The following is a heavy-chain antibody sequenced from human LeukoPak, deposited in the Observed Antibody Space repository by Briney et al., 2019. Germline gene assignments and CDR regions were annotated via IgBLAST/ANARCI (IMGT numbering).Heavy chain of an antibody. CDR1: GGSISTGGYY. V-gene: IGHV4-31*03. J-gene: IGHJ5*02. Sequence: SETLSLTCTVSGGSISTGGYYWSWIRQHPGKGLEWIACIYYSGSTYYNPSLKSRITISVDTSKNQFSLKLSSVTAADTAVYYCARVTGRGWAAWFDPWGQGTLVTVSS. CDR2: IYYSGST. CDR3: ARVTGRGWAAWFDP. D-gene: IGHD1-14*01.